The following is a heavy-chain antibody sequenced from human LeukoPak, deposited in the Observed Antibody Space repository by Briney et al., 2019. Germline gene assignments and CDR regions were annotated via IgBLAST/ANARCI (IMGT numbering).Heavy chain of an antibody. J-gene: IGHJ4*02. CDR3: ARGGWSGYSYGSVPEKYFDY. D-gene: IGHD5-18*01. CDR2: INPSGGST. Sequence: GASVKVSCKASGYIFTNYYMHWVRQAPGLGLEWMGMINPSGGSTRYAQKFQGRVAMTRDTSTSTVYMELSDLSSEDTAVYYCARGGWSGYSYGSVPEKYFDYWGQGTLVTVSS. CDR1: GYIFTNYY. V-gene: IGHV1-46*01.